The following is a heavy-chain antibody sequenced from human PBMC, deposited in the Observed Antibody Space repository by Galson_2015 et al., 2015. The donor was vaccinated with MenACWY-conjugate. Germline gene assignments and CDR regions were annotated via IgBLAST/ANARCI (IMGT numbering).Heavy chain of an antibody. CDR3: ARESGDSSGHPSS. D-gene: IGHD3-22*01. CDR1: GFSVSSEY. CDR2: IYRDGKT. J-gene: IGHJ5*02. Sequence: SLRLSCAASGFSVSSEYMSWVRQAPGKGLEWASIIYRDGKTFYADSVQGRFIISRDNSKNTLYLQMNSLTAGDTAVYYCARESGDSSGHPSSWGQGSLVTVSS. V-gene: IGHV3-53*01.